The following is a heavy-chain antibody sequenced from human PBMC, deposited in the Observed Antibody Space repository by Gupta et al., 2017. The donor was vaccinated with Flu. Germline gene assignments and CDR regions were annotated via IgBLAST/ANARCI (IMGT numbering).Heavy chain of an antibody. V-gene: IGHV1-3*01. Sequence: AMYSVRQAPGHTLEWIGRINAVDGDTKYSQKFQGRITITRATSATTNYMELSSLTFEETAVYYCASGASYRSKGVRSWG. CDR1: A. CDR2: INAVDGDT. CDR3: ASGASYRSKGVRS. J-gene: IGHJ5*01. D-gene: IGHD2-2*01.